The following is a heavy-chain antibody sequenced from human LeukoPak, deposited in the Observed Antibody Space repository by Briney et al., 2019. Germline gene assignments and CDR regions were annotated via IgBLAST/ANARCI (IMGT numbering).Heavy chain of an antibody. J-gene: IGHJ4*02. CDR3: ARGSEMTTVTTVDY. CDR1: GYTFTSYA. V-gene: IGHV1-3*01. D-gene: IGHD4-17*01. CDR2: INAGNGNT. Sequence: ASVKVSCKASGYTFTSYAMHWVRQAPGQSLEWMGWINAGNGNTKYSQKFQGRVTITRDTSASTAYMELSSLRSEDTAVYYCARGSEMTTVTTVDYWGQGTLVTVSS.